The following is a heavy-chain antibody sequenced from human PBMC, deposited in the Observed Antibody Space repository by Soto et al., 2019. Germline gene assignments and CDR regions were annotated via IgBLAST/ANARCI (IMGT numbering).Heavy chain of an antibody. J-gene: IGHJ5*02. V-gene: IGHV4-39*01. Sequence: SETLSLTCTVSGGSISSSSYYWGWIRQPPGKGLEWIGSIYYSGSTYYNPSLKSRVTISVDTSKNQFSLKLSSVTAADTAVYYCASFGELLDYNGFDPWGQRTPVTVSS. CDR2: IYYSGST. CDR3: ASFGELLDYNGFDP. CDR1: GGSISSSSYY. D-gene: IGHD3-10*01.